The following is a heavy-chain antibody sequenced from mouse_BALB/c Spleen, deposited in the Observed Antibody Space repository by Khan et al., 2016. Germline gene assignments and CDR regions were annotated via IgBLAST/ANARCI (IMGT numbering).Heavy chain of an antibody. Sequence: VQLQQSGPELVKPGASVKMSCKASGYTFSRYVMHWVKQKPGQGLEWIGYIDPDNDGTKYNEKFKGKATLTSDKSSNTAYMDLSSLTSEDSAVYYCVRPFGDCFADWGQGTLVTVSA. J-gene: IGHJ3*01. CDR1: GYTFSRYV. V-gene: IGHV1S136*01. CDR3: VRPFGDCFAD. CDR2: IDPDNDGT.